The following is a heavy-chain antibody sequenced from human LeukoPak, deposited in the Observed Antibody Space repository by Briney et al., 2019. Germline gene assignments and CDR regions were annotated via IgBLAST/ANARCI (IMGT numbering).Heavy chain of an antibody. CDR3: ARAHLTGYYRSTSHYFDY. Sequence: PSETLSLTCTVSGGSISSYYWSWIRQPAGKGLEWIGRIYTSGSTNYNPSLKSRVTMAVDTSKNQFSLKLSSVTAADTAVYYCARAHLTGYYRSTSHYFDYWGQGTLVTVSS. CDR1: GGSISSYY. CDR2: IYTSGST. V-gene: IGHV4-4*07. D-gene: IGHD3-9*01. J-gene: IGHJ4*02.